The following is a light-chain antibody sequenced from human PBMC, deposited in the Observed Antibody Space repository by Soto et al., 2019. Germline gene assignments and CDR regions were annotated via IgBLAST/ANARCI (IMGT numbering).Light chain of an antibody. CDR1: QSVSSN. J-gene: IGKJ4*01. Sequence: EIVMLQSPATLSVSPGERVTLSCRASQSVSSNLALYQQKPAQAPSLLIYDISARATGIPTRFSGSGSGTEFTLTISSLQSEHFAVYYCQQYNDWPLTFGGGTKVEIK. CDR3: QQYNDWPLT. CDR2: DIS. V-gene: IGKV3D-15*01.